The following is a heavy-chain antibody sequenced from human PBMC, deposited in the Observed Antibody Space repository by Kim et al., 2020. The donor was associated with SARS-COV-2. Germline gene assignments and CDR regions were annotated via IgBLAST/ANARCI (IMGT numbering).Heavy chain of an antibody. Sequence: SETLSLTCAVSGGSFSGYYWSWIHQPPGKGLEWIGEINHRGSTNYNPSLKSRVTISADTSRNQISLKVTSVTAADTAVYYCATSSWPFDYWGQGALVTVSS. D-gene: IGHD6-13*01. CDR3: ATSSWPFDY. CDR1: GGSFSGYY. V-gene: IGHV4-34*01. CDR2: INHRGST. J-gene: IGHJ4*02.